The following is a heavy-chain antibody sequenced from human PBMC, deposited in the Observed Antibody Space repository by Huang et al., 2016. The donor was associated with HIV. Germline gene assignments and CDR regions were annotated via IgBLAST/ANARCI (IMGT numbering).Heavy chain of an antibody. V-gene: IGHV3-23*01. CDR2: PSGRWGNT. CDR3: AKVASGYDFSARGSDWFDP. Sequence: EMQLLESGGGLVQPGGSLRLSCAASAFTFRSYAMTWVRQAPGMGSEWVPAPSGRWGNTYYADSVKGRFTNSRANSKNTLYLEMNSLRAEDTAVYYCAKVASGYDFSARGSDWFDPWGQGTLVSVSS. D-gene: IGHD5-12*01. J-gene: IGHJ5*02. CDR1: AFTFRSYA.